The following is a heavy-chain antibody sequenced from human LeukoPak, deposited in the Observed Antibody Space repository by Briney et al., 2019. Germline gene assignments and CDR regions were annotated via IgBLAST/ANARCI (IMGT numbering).Heavy chain of an antibody. V-gene: IGHV3-66*02. CDR3: ARDGSCGGDCK. CDR1: GFTVSSNY. D-gene: IGHD2-21*02. CDR2: IYSGGST. Sequence: GGSLRLSCAASGFTVSSNYMSWVRQAPGKGLGWVSVIYSGGSTYYADSVKGRFTISRDNSKNTPYLQMNSLRAEDTAVYYRARDGSCGGDCKWGQGTLVTVSS. J-gene: IGHJ4*02.